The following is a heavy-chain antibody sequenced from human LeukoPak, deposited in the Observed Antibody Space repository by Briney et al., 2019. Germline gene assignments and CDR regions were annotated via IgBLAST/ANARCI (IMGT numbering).Heavy chain of an antibody. Sequence: GASVKVSCTASGGTFSSYAISWVRQAPGQGLEWMGGIIPIFGTANYAQKFQGRVTITTDESPSTAYMELSSLRSEDTAVYYCARDQKSSSGSYPHDAFDIWGQGTMVTVSS. CDR1: GGTFSSYA. V-gene: IGHV1-69*05. CDR3: ARDQKSSSGSYPHDAFDI. CDR2: IIPIFGTA. J-gene: IGHJ3*02. D-gene: IGHD1-26*01.